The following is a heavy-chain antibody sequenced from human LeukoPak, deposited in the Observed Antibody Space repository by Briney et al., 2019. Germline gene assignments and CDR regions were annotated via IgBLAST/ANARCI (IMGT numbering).Heavy chain of an antibody. Sequence: SETLSLTCAVYGGSFSGYYWSWIRQHSGRGLEWIGYIYDSGSTYYNPSLKSRVTISVDTSKNHFSLKLSSVTAADTAVYYCARVTMIVVVIDYWGQGTLVTVSS. V-gene: IGHV4-31*11. CDR2: IYDSGST. CDR3: ARVTMIVVVIDY. J-gene: IGHJ4*02. CDR1: GGSFSGYY. D-gene: IGHD3-22*01.